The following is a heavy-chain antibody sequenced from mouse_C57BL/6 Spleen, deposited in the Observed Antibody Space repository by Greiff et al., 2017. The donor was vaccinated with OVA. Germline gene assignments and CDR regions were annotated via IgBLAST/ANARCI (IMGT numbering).Heavy chain of an antibody. CDR2: IDPSDSET. D-gene: IGHD4-1*01. V-gene: IGHV1-52*01. Sequence: QVQLQQPGAELVRPGSSVKLSCKASGYTFTSYWMHWVKQRPIQGLEWIGNIDPSDSETHYNQKFKDKATLTVDKSSSTAYMQLSSLTSEDSAVFYCAGVAGSVDYWGQGTTLTVSS. J-gene: IGHJ2*01. CDR1: GYTFTSYW. CDR3: AGVAGSVDY.